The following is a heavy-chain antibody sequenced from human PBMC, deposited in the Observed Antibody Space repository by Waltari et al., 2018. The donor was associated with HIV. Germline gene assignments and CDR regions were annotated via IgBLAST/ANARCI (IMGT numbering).Heavy chain of an antibody. D-gene: IGHD3-10*01. CDR3: ATTHGSGAYDNDFDY. CDR2: INQAGTER. Sequence: EVKLEESGGGWVQPGGSLTLTCEASGFTFSFYWLSWVRQAPGKGLEWGANINQAGTERHYVDSVRGRFTMSRDNGKTSLFLQMNSLSVEDTAVYYCATTHGSGAYDNDFDYWGQGTLV. CDR1: GFTFSFYW. J-gene: IGHJ4*02. V-gene: IGHV3-7*01.